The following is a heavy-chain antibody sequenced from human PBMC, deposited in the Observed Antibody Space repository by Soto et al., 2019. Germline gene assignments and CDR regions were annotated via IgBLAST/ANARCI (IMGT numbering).Heavy chain of an antibody. CDR1: GGSVSSGSYY. J-gene: IGHJ6*02. D-gene: IGHD2-2*01. CDR2: IYYSGST. CDR3: ASNCISTSCYYYGMDV. V-gene: IGHV4-61*01. Sequence: PSETLSLTCTVSGGSVSSGSYYWSWIRQPPGKGLEWIGYIYYSGSTNYNPSLKSRVTISVDTSKNQFSLKLSSVTAADTAVYYCASNCISTSCYYYGMDVWGRGTTVTVAS.